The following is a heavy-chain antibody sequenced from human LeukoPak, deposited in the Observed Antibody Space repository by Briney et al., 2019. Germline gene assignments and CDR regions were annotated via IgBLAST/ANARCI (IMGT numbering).Heavy chain of an antibody. D-gene: IGHD3-22*01. CDR1: GYTFTSYA. V-gene: IGHV1-3*01. CDR2: FNAGNGNT. Sequence: SVKVSCKASGYTFTSYAMHWVRQAPGQMLEWMGWFNAGNGNTKYSQKFQGRVTITRDTSASTAYMELSSLRSEDTAVYYCARDQGYYDSSGYYTEDYWGQGTLVTVSS. CDR3: ARDQGYYDSSGYYTEDY. J-gene: IGHJ4*02.